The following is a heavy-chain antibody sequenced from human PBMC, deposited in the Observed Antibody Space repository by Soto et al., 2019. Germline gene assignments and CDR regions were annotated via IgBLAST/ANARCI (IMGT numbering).Heavy chain of an antibody. J-gene: IGHJ4*02. Sequence: PSQTLSLTCVISGDKVSRNLASWSWIRQSPSRGLEWLGRTYYRSKWYSYYAQSVKSRITINPDTSKNQFSLHLSSVTPEDTAVYYCARIRAVGATWSPFDYWGQGTLVTVSS. CDR3: ARIRAVGATWSPFDY. CDR2: TYYRSKWYS. D-gene: IGHD1-26*01. V-gene: IGHV6-1*01. CDR1: GDKVSRNLAS.